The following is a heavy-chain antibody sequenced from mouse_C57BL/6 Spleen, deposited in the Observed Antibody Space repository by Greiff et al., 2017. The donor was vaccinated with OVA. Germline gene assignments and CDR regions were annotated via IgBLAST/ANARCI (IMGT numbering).Heavy chain of an antibody. CDR2: IDPSDSYT. J-gene: IGHJ2*01. V-gene: IGHV1-69*01. Sequence: QVQLQQSGAELVMPGASVKLSCKASGYTFTSYWMHWVKQRPGQGLEWIGEIDPSDSYTNYNQKFKGKSTLTVDKSSSTAYMQLSSLTSEDSAVYYCAREGGDYFDYWGQGTTLTVSS. CDR1: GYTFTSYW. CDR3: AREGGDYFDY.